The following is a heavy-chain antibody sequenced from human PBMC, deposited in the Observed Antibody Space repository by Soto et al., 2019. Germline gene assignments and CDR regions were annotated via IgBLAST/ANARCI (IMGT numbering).Heavy chain of an antibody. J-gene: IGHJ4*02. D-gene: IGHD5-12*01. Sequence: TSETLSLTCTVSGAPITSGAYSWSWIRQPPGKGLEWIGFIYQSGSTYYNPSLKSRVTISVDTSKNQFSLRLTSVTAADTAVYYCARGNSRYSGLWGQGILVTVSS. CDR3: ARGNSRYSGL. CDR2: IYQSGST. V-gene: IGHV4-30-2*01. CDR1: GAPITSGAYS.